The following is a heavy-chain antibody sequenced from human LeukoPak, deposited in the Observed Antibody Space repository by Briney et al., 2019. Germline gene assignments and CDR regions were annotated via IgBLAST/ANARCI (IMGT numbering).Heavy chain of an antibody. D-gene: IGHD5-18*01. CDR3: AGHSYGTFDY. Sequence: SETLSLTCTVSGDSINTKSYYWGWIRQPPGKGLEWIGSIYYSGNTYYNPSLKSRVTLSIDTSKNQFSLRLSSVTAADTAVYYCAGHSYGTFDYWGQGTLVTVSS. J-gene: IGHJ4*02. CDR2: IYYSGNT. CDR1: GDSINTKSYY. V-gene: IGHV4-39*01.